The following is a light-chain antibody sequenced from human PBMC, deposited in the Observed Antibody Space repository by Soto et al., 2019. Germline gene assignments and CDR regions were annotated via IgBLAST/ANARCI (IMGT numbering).Light chain of an antibody. Sequence: QSVLTQPPSASGTPGQRVTISCSGSSSNIGSNTVNWYQQLPGTAPKLLIYSNNQRPSGVPDRFSGSKSGTSASLAISGLQSEDEADYYCAAWDYSLNVYVFGTGTMVTDL. J-gene: IGLJ1*01. CDR3: AAWDYSLNVYV. V-gene: IGLV1-44*01. CDR1: SSNIGSNT. CDR2: SNN.